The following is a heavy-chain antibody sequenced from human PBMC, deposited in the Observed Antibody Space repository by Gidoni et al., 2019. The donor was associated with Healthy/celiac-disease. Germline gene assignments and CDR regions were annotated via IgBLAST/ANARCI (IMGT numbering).Heavy chain of an antibody. CDR1: GGSIRSSSHY. CDR2: IYYSGST. V-gene: IGHV4-39*07. J-gene: IGHJ5*02. CDR3: AREVNWFDP. Sequence: QLQLQESGPGLVKPSETLSLTCTVSGGSIRSSSHYWGWIRQPPGKGLEWIGSIYYSGSTYYNPSLKSRVTISVDTSKNQFSLKLSSVTAADTAVYYCAREVNWFDPWGQGTLVTVSS.